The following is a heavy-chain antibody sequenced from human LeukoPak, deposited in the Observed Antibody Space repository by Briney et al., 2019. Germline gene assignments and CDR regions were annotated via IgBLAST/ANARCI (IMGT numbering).Heavy chain of an antibody. D-gene: IGHD4-4*01. CDR1: GGSISSSSYY. CDR2: IFYSGIT. V-gene: IGHV4-39*01. J-gene: IGHJ4*02. CDR3: ARIAVTTGLDYFDF. Sequence: SETLSLTCTGSGGSISSSSYYWGWIRQPPGKGLEWIGSIFYSGITYYNPSLKSRVTTSVDTSKNQFSLKLSSVTAADTAVYFCARIAVTTGLDYFDFWGQGTLVTVSS.